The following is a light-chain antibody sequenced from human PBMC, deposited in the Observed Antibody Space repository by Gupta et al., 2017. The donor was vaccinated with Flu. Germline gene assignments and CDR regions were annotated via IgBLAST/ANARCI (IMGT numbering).Light chain of an antibody. CDR3: QQYYSTLR. CDR1: QSVLYSSNNKNY. CDR2: WAS. Sequence: DIVMTQSPDSLAVSLGERATINCKSSQSVLYSSNNKNYLAWYQQKPGQPPKLLIYWASTRESGVPDRFSGSGSGTDFTLTSSSLQAEDVAVYYCQQYYSTLRFGQGTKLEIK. J-gene: IGKJ2*03. V-gene: IGKV4-1*01.